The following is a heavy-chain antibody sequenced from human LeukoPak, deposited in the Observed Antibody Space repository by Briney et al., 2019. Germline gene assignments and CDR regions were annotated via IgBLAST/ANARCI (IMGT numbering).Heavy chain of an antibody. CDR3: ARSSGDYYDSSGYPIISGFDY. V-gene: IGHV1-46*01. Sequence: ASVKVSCKASGYTFTGYYMHWVRQAPGQELEWMGIINPSGGSTSYAQKFQGRVTMTRDTSTSTVYMELSSLRSEDTAVYYCARSSGDYYDSSGYPIISGFDYWGQGTLVTVSS. CDR1: GYTFTGYY. D-gene: IGHD3-22*01. J-gene: IGHJ4*02. CDR2: INPSGGST.